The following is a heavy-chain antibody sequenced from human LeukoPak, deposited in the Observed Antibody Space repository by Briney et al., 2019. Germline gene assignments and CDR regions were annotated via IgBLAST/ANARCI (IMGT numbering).Heavy chain of an antibody. Sequence: GASVKVSCKASGYTFTSYAMHWVRQAPGQRLEWMGWINAGNGNTKYSQKFQGRVTITADESTSTAYMELSSLRSEDTAVYYCVSHVRGVTLHYWGQGTLVTVSS. CDR1: GYTFTSYA. V-gene: IGHV1-3*01. CDR2: INAGNGNT. J-gene: IGHJ4*02. D-gene: IGHD3-10*01. CDR3: VSHVRGVTLHY.